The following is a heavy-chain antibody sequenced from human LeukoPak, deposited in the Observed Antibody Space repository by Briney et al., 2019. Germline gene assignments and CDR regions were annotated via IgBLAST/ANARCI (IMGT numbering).Heavy chain of an antibody. CDR2: IYSGGST. CDR1: GFTVSTSY. Sequence: GGSLRLSCAASGFTVSTSYMSWVRQAPGKGLEWISVIYSGGSTYYADSVKGRFNISRDNSKDTLYLQMNSLRVEDAAVYYCARCKGTPFSGSYDYWGQGTLVTVSS. D-gene: IGHD1-26*01. J-gene: IGHJ4*02. V-gene: IGHV3-53*01. CDR3: ARCKGTPFSGSYDY.